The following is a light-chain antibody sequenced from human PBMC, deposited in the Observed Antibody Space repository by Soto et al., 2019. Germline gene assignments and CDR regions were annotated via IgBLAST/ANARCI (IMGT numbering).Light chain of an antibody. V-gene: IGLV1-47*01. CDR2: GSN. CDR1: SSRFGTYS. CDR3: AAWDDSLSAYV. J-gene: IGLJ1*01. Sequence: QSVLTQPPSASGTPGQRVTISCTGSSSRFGTYSIHLYQHLPGAAPKLLVYGSNQRPSGVPDRFSGSKSGTSASLAISGLRAEDEADYYCAAWDDSLSAYVFGTGTKLTVL.